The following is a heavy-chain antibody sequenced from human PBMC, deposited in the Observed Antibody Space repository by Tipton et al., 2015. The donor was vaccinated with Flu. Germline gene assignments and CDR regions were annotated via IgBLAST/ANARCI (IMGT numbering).Heavy chain of an antibody. D-gene: IGHD7-27*01. V-gene: IGHV3-21*01. CDR3: ARSALGMPFDS. J-gene: IGHJ4*02. CDR2: IDSSSNYI. CDR1: GFIVSSDY. Sequence: SLRLSCAASGFIVSSDYMSWVRQAPGKGLEWVSVIDSSSNYIFYADSVKGRFTISRDNAKNSLYLQMNNLRAEDTAVYFCARSALGMPFDSWGQGTLVTVSS.